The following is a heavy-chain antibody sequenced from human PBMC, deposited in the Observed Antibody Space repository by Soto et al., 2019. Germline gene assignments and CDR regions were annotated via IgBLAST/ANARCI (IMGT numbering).Heavy chain of an antibody. CDR2: ISAYNGNT. D-gene: IGHD6-19*01. CDR1: GYTFTSYG. Sequence: QVQLVQSGAEVKKPGASVKVSCKASGYTFTSYGISWVRQAPGQGLEWMGWISAYNGNTNYAQKLQGRVTMTTDTSASRDDTEVRRRRSDDTAAYSCASEVESSGWDEGYSYYYGMDVWGQVTTVTVSS. CDR3: ASEVESSGWDEGYSYYYGMDV. V-gene: IGHV1-18*01. J-gene: IGHJ6*02.